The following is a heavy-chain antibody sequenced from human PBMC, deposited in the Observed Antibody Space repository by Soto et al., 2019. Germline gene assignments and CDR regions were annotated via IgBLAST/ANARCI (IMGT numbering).Heavy chain of an antibody. CDR1: GFTFSSYA. CDR2: ISGSGGST. Sequence: GGSLRLSCAASGFTFSSYAMSWVRQAPGKGLEWVSAISGSGGSTYYADSVKGRFTISRDNSKNTLYLQMNSLRAEDTAVYYCAKAPLPTTVSSEVYFDYWGQGTLVTVSS. J-gene: IGHJ4*02. V-gene: IGHV3-23*01. CDR3: AKAPLPTTVSSEVYFDY. D-gene: IGHD4-17*01.